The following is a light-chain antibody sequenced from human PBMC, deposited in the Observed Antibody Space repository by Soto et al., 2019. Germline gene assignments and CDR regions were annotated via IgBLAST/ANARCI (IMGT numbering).Light chain of an antibody. J-gene: IGLJ2*01. CDR2: VYNDGSH. CDR3: QTWGPGLVV. CDR1: GGHSNYA. Sequence: QLVLTQSPSASASLGASVKLTCTLRGGHSNYAITWHQQQPERGPRYLMKVYNDGSHSRGAGIPDRFSGSSSGAERSLNITSLQPEDEADYYCQTWGPGLVVFGGGTKLTVL. V-gene: IGLV4-69*01.